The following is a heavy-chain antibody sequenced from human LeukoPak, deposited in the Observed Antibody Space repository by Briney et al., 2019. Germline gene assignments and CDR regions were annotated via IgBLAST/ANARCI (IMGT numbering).Heavy chain of an antibody. V-gene: IGHV4-38-2*01. CDR1: GYSISSGYY. J-gene: IGHJ5*02. Sequence: KPSETLSLNCAVSGYSISSGYYWGWIRPAPGKGLEWVGGIYHSGSTYYNPSLKSRVTISLDTSKNQFSLKLSSVTAADTAVYYCARTIGLMVYAGMLDWFDPWGQGTLVTVSS. CDR3: ARTIGLMVYAGMLDWFDP. CDR2: IYHSGST. D-gene: IGHD2-8*01.